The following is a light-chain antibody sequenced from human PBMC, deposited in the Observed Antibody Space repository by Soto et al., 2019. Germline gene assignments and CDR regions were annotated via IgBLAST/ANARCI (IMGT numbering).Light chain of an antibody. V-gene: IGKV1-33*01. J-gene: IGKJ3*01. CDR3: QQFDDLPFT. CDR1: HDINNY. Sequence: DIQMTQSPSSLSASVGDRVTITCQASHDINNYLNWYQQKPGKATKLLIYDASNLKTGVPSRFSGSGSGTDFTFTISNLQPEDIATYYCQQFDDLPFTFGPGTKVDIK. CDR2: DAS.